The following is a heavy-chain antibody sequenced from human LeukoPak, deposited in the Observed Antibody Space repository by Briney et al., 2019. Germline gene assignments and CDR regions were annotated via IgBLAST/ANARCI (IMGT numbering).Heavy chain of an antibody. CDR3: AGGQWLVADY. Sequence: GGSLRLSCAASGFTFSSYAMHWVRQAPGKGLEWVAVISYDGSNKYYADSVKGRFTISRDNSKNTLYLQMNSLRAEDTAVYYCAGGQWLVADYWGQGTLVTVSS. J-gene: IGHJ4*02. CDR1: GFTFSSYA. D-gene: IGHD6-19*01. V-gene: IGHV3-30-3*01. CDR2: ISYDGSNK.